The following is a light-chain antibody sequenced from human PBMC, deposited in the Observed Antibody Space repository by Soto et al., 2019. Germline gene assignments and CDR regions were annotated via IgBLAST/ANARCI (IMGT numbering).Light chain of an antibody. CDR1: QRVSTH. V-gene: IGKV3-20*01. J-gene: IGKJ1*01. CDR3: QQYAISPST. Sequence: ETMMTQSPVTVSVSPGDTATLSCMASQRVSTHFAWYQQKPGQAPRLLIYAASNRATGVPARFSGSGSGTDFTLTISRLEPEDFAVYYCQQYAISPSTFGQGPKVDIK. CDR2: AAS.